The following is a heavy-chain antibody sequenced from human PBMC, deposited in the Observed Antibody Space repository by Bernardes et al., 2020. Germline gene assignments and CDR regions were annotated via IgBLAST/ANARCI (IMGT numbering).Heavy chain of an antibody. CDR2: LYSGGTT. J-gene: IGHJ2*01. CDR3: WRGTVRFCYFDL. CDR1: GFTVSSNN. D-gene: IGHD2-21*02. Sequence: GGSLRLSCAASGFTVSSNNMRWVRQAPGKGLEWVSVLYSGGTTFYADSVKGLFTVSRDNSKNTIFLQMNTLRAEDTALYYCWRGTVRFCYFDLWGRGTLVSVSS. V-gene: IGHV3-53*01.